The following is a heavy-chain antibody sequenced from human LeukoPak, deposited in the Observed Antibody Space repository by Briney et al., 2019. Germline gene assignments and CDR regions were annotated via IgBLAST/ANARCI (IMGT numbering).Heavy chain of an antibody. D-gene: IGHD1-26*01. CDR2: IYYSGST. CDR1: GGSISSSSYY. J-gene: IGHJ4*02. V-gene: IGHV4-39*01. CDR3: ARPSIVGATIDY. Sequence: SETLSLTCTVSGGSISSSSYYWGWIRQPPGKGLEWIGSIYYSGSTYYNPSLKSRVTMSVDTSKNQFSLKLSSVTAADTAVYYCARPSIVGATIDYWGQGTLVTVSS.